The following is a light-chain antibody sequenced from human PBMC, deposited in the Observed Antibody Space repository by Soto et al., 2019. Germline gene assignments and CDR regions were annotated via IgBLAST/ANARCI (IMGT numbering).Light chain of an antibody. V-gene: IGKV3-15*01. CDR1: QSVRSK. CDR2: DTY. J-gene: IGKJ5*01. Sequence: EIVLTQSPASLSVSPGERATLSCRASQSVRSKVAWYQQKPGQAPSLVIYDTYIRATGIPARFSGSGFGTEFTLTISSLRPEDFAVYYCQQRSNWPPKVTFGQGTRLEIK. CDR3: QQRSNWPPKVT.